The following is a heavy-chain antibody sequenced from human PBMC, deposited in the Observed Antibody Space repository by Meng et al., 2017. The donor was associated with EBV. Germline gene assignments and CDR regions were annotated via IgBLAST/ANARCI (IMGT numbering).Heavy chain of an antibody. J-gene: IGHJ4*02. D-gene: IGHD2-2*01. V-gene: IGHV4-61*01. Sequence: QVQLRESGPGLGKPSETLSLTCTVSGASVSGGTFHWSWIRQPPGKERQWIGYIYDGGTTIYTPSLKSRVTIFLDTSRNQFSLGLRSVTTADTAVYYCAKSSSSTPGVVDSWGQGTLVTVSS. CDR2: IYDGGTT. CDR1: GASVSGGTFH. CDR3: AKSSSSTPGVVDS.